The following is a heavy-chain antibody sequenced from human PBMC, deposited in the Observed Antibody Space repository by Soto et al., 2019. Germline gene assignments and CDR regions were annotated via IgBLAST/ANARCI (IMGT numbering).Heavy chain of an antibody. D-gene: IGHD3-9*01. J-gene: IGHJ4*02. CDR3: AKGPAYDILTGGDY. CDR1: GFTFSLAA. V-gene: IGHV3-23*01. Sequence: EVQLLESGGGFVQPGESLRLSCAASGFTFSLAAMSWVRQPPGRGLDWVSSLSGGGSTTDYADSVKGRFTITRDTSKNPAHLQMNSLRAEATAVYSCAKGPAYDILTGGDYLGQGALVTVSS. CDR2: LSGGGSTT.